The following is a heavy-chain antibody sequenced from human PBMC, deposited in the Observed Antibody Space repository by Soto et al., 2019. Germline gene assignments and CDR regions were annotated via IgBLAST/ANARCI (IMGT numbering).Heavy chain of an antibody. CDR2: INHSGST. J-gene: IGHJ3*02. V-gene: IGHV4-34*01. Sequence: PSGTLSPPRAGFGGAFSGYYWGGFRQPPGKGLEWIGEINHSGSTNYNPSLKSRVTISVDTSKNQFSLKLSSVTAADTAVYYCARWSGRAFDIWGQGTMVTVSS. CDR1: GGAFSGYY. CDR3: ARWSGRAFDI.